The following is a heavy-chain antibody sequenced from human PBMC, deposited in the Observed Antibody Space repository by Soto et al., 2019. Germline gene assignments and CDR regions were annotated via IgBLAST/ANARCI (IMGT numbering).Heavy chain of an antibody. J-gene: IGHJ6*02. CDR2: ISWNSGSI. CDR3: AKDILNRNYYYYGMDV. D-gene: IGHD2-8*02. Sequence: SLRLSCAASGFTFDDYAMHWVRQAPGKGLEWVSGISWNSGSIGYADSVKGRFTISRDNAKNSLYLQMNSLRAEDTAVYYCAKDILNRNYYYYGMDVWGQGTTVTVSS. CDR1: GFTFDDYA. V-gene: IGHV3-9*01.